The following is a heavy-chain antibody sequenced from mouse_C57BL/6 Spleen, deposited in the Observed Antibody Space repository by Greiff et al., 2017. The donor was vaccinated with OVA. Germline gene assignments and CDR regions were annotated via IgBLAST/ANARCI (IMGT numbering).Heavy chain of an antibody. V-gene: IGHV1-82*01. CDR2: IYPGDGDT. J-gene: IGHJ3*01. D-gene: IGHD3-2*02. Sequence: QVQLKQSGPELVKPGASVKISCKASGYAFSSSWMNWVKQRPGKGLEWIGRIYPGDGDTNYNGKFKGKATLTADKSSSTAYMQLSSLTSEDSAVYFCAGSGYERFAYWGQGTLVTVSA. CDR3: AGSGYERFAY. CDR1: GYAFSSSW.